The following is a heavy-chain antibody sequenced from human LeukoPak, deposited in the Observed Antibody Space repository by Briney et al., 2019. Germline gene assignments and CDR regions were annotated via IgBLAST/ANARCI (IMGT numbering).Heavy chain of an antibody. Sequence: XGXIYYPGSTYYNPSLKSRVTISVDTSKNQFSLKLSSVTAADTAVYYCARADISGFYYGMDVWGQGTTVTVSS. CDR2: IYYPGST. J-gene: IGHJ6*02. V-gene: IGHV4-30-4*01. D-gene: IGHD2-21*01. CDR3: ARADISGFYYGMDV.